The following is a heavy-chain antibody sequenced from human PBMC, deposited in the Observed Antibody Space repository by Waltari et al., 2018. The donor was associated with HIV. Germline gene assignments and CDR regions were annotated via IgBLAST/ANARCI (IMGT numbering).Heavy chain of an antibody. J-gene: IGHJ4*02. CDR1: GYTFISYY. V-gene: IGHV1-46*01. Sequence: QVQLVQSGAEVKKPGASVKVSCKASGYTFISYYMHWVRQAPGQGLEWMGIINPSGNSTSYVQKFQGRLTMTRDTSTSTVYMEPSSLRSEDTAVYYCARAPCSGGSCRLFDYWGQGTLVTVSS. CDR2: INPSGNST. CDR3: ARAPCSGGSCRLFDY. D-gene: IGHD2-15*01.